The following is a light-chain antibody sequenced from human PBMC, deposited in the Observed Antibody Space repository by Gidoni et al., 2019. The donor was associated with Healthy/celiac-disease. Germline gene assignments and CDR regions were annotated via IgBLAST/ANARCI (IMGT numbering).Light chain of an antibody. V-gene: IGKV1-39*01. Sequence: DIQMTQSPSSLSASVGDRVTIPCRARQSISSYLNWYQQKPGKAPKLLIYAASRLQSGVPSRFSGSGSGTDFTLTISSLQPEDFATYYCQQSYSTPPKTFXXXTKVEIK. CDR1: QSISSY. J-gene: IGKJ1*01. CDR2: AAS. CDR3: QQSYSTPPKT.